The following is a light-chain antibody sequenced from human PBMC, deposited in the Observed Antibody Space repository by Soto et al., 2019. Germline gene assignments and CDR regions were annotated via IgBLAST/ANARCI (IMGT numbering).Light chain of an antibody. CDR1: QSVSNSY. CDR2: GAS. CDR3: QQYGSSPRT. V-gene: IGKV3-20*01. J-gene: IGKJ1*01. Sequence: EIVLTQSPGTLSLSPGERAILSCRASQSVSNSYLAWYQQRPGQPPRLLFFGASSRATGIPDRFSGSGSGTDFTLTISRLEPEDFAVYYCQQYGSSPRTFGQGTKVEIK.